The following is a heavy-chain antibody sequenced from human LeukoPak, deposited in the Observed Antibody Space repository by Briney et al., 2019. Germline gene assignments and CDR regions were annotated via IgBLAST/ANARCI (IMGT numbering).Heavy chain of an antibody. CDR1: GGSMNSYY. D-gene: IGHD2-2*01. CDR2: IYYSGST. V-gene: IGHV4-59*12. Sequence: PSETLSLTCTVSGGSMNSYYWSWIRQPPGKGLEWIAYIYYSGSTNYNPSLKSRVTISVDTSKNQFSLKLSSVTAADTAVYYCTRGKDCSSTSCYGGYYFDYWGQGTLVTVSS. CDR3: TRGKDCSSTSCYGGYYFDY. J-gene: IGHJ4*02.